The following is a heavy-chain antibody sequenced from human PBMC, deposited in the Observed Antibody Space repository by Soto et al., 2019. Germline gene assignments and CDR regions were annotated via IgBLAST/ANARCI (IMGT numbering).Heavy chain of an antibody. D-gene: IGHD1-1*01. Sequence: SVTLSLTCSVSGGSIISYDWSGIRQPPGKGLEWIGYIYYSGSTNYNPSLKSRVTISVDTSKNQFSLNLSSMTAADTAVYYCARRYGYSFDYWGQGTLVTVSS. CDR1: GGSIISYD. CDR3: ARRYGYSFDY. V-gene: IGHV4-59*08. CDR2: IYYSGST. J-gene: IGHJ4*02.